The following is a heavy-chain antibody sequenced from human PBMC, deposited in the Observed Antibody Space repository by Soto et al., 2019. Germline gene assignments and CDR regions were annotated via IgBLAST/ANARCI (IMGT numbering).Heavy chain of an antibody. J-gene: IGHJ2*01. V-gene: IGHV1-69*02. Sequence: SVKVSCKASGGTFSSYTISWVRQAPGQGLEWMGRIIPILGIANYAQKFQGRVTITADKSTSTAYMELSSLRSEDTAVYYCAVPDYGDYFRNWYFDLWGRGTLVTVSS. CDR3: AVPDYGDYFRNWYFDL. CDR2: IIPILGIA. CDR1: GGTFSSYT. D-gene: IGHD4-17*01.